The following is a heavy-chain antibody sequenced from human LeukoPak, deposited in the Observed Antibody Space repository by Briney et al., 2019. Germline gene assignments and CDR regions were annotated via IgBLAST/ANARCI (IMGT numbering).Heavy chain of an antibody. CDR2: IYYSGST. CDR1: GGSISSGGYY. J-gene: IGHJ3*02. D-gene: IGHD3-9*01. CDR3: ARGHGEVLGLYDILSGYYFSPDAFDI. V-gene: IGHV4-31*03. Sequence: PSQTLSLTCTVSGGSISSGGYYWSWIRQHPGKGLEWIGYIYYSGSTYYNPSLKSRVTISVDTSKNQFSLKLSSVTAADTAVYYCARGHGEVLGLYDILSGYYFSPDAFDIWGQGTMVTVSS.